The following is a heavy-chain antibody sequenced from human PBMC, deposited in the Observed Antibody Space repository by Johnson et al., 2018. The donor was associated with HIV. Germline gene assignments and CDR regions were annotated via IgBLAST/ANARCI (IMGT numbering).Heavy chain of an antibody. CDR1: GFTFSDYY. CDR3: TRRYGISSRGYDI. J-gene: IGHJ3*02. V-gene: IGHV3-11*01. Sequence: QVQLVESGGGVIQPGRSLRLSCAASGFTFSDYYMSWIRQAPGKGLEWVSYISSSGSTIYYADSVKGRFTISRDDSKNTAYLQMNSLKTEDTAVYYCTRRYGISSRGYDIWGQGTLVTVSS. CDR2: ISSSGSTI. D-gene: IGHD3-3*02.